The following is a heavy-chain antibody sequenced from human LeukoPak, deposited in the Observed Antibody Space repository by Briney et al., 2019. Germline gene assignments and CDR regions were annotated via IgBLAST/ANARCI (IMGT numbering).Heavy chain of an antibody. CDR3: ARGHPWFDP. CDR2: INHSGST. V-gene: IGHV4-34*01. J-gene: IGHJ5*02. CDR1: GGSFSGYY. Sequence: SETLSLTCAVYGGSFSGYYWSWIRQPPVKGLEWIGEINHSGSTNYNPSLKSRVTISVDTSKNQFSLKLSSVTAADTAVYYCARGHPWFDPWGQGTLVTVSS.